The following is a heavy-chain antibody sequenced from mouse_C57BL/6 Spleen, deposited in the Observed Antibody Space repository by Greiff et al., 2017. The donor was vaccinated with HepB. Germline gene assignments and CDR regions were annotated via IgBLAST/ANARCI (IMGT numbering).Heavy chain of an antibody. Sequence: EVQLQQSGPELVKPGASVKIPCKASGYTFTDYNMDWVKQSHGKSLEWIGDINPNNGGTIYNQKFKGKATLTVDKSSSTAYMELRSLTSEDTAVYYCARKFYYYGSRYFDVWGTGTTVTVSS. V-gene: IGHV1-18*01. J-gene: IGHJ1*03. CDR1: GYTFTDYN. D-gene: IGHD1-1*01. CDR2: INPNNGGT. CDR3: ARKFYYYGSRYFDV.